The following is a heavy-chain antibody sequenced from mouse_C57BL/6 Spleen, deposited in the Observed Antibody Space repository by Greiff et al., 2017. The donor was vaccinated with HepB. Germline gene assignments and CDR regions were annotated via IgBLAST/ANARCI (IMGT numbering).Heavy chain of an antibody. CDR2: INPGSGGT. D-gene: IGHD1-1*02. V-gene: IGHV1-54*01. CDR3: ARQYYAYGGFAD. J-gene: IGHJ3*01. CDR1: GYAFTNYL. Sequence: QVQLQQSGAELVRPGTSVKVSCKASGYAFTNYLIEWVKQRPGQGLEWIGVINPGSGGTNYNEKFKGKATLTADKSSSTAYMQLSSLTSEDSAVYFCARQYYAYGGFADWGQGTLVTVSA.